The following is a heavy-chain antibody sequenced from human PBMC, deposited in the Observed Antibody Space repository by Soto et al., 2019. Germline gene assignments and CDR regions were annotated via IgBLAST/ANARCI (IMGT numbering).Heavy chain of an antibody. CDR1: GFTFSSDA. Sequence: EVQLLESGGGLVQPGGSLRLSCAASGFTFSSDAMSWVRQAPGKGLEWVSDISGSSGATDYADSVKGRFTISRDNSKKTLVLQMNRLRAEDSAVYYCAKEVDNGGEVAGTKDLDYWGQGTLVTVSS. J-gene: IGHJ4*02. V-gene: IGHV3-23*01. CDR3: AKEVDNGGEVAGTKDLDY. D-gene: IGHD6-19*01. CDR2: ISGSSGAT.